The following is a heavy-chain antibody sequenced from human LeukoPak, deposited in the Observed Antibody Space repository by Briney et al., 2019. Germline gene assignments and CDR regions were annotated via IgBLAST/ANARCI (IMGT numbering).Heavy chain of an antibody. D-gene: IGHD6-13*01. CDR3: ASLYSTQSS. J-gene: IGHJ4*02. V-gene: IGHV3-9*01. Sequence: GGSLRLSCAASGFTFSSYSMNWVRQAPGKGLEWVSGISWNSGSIGYADSVKGRFTISRDNAKNSLYLQMNSLRAEDTALYYCASLYSTQSSWGQGTLVTVSS. CDR2: ISWNSGSI. CDR1: GFTFSSYS.